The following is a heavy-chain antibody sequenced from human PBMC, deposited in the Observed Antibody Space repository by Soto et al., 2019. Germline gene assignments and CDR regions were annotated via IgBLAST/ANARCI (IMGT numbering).Heavy chain of an antibody. J-gene: IGHJ4*02. CDR1: GYTLTEVS. CDR3: AGYKLYYDFWSGYYYFDY. Sequence: ASVKVSCKVSGYTLTEVSMHWVRQAPGKGLEWMGGFDPEDGETIYAQKFQGRVTMTEDTSTDTAYMELSSLRSEDTAVYYCAGYKLYYDFWSGYYYFDYWGQGTLVTVSS. D-gene: IGHD3-3*01. V-gene: IGHV1-24*01. CDR2: FDPEDGET.